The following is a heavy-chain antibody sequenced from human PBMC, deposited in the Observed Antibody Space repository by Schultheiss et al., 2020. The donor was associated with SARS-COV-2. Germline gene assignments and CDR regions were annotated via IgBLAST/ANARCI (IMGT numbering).Heavy chain of an antibody. CDR3: ARSRLYDSKMVDY. J-gene: IGHJ4*02. D-gene: IGHD3-22*01. CDR1: GFTFSSYG. V-gene: IGHV3-21*01. CDR2: ISGSSTYT. Sequence: GGSLRLSCSASGFTFSSYGMHWVRQAPGKGLEWVSSISGSSTYTYYADSAKGRFTISRDNAKKSLYLQMNSLRVEDTAVYYCARSRLYDSKMVDYWGQGTLVTVSS.